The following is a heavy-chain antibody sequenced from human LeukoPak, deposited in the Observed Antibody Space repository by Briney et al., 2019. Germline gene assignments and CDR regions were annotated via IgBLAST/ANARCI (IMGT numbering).Heavy chain of an antibody. CDR3: ARNFVQQQLVLGDAFDI. CDR2: IYYSGST. Sequence: PSETLSLTCTVSGGSISSSSYYWGWIRQPPGKGLEWIGSIYYSGSTYYNPSLKSRVTISVDTSKNQFSLKLSSVTAADTAVYYCARNFVQQQLVLGDAFDIWGQGTMVTVSS. J-gene: IGHJ3*02. D-gene: IGHD6-13*01. V-gene: IGHV4-39*07. CDR1: GGSISSSSYY.